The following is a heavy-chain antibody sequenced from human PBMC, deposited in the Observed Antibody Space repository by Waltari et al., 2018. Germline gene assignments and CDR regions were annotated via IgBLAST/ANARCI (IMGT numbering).Heavy chain of an antibody. V-gene: IGHV3-64*01. CDR1: GLGFTNYA. CDR3: ARGGWESSGWPFDF. Sequence: EVQIVESGGGLVQPGGSLSLSCTASGLGFTNYALHWVRQAPGKGLEYVSGISNNGGTTYYANSVKGRFTISRDNFENTVFLQMGSLRAKDTAVYYCARGGWESSGWPFDFWGQGTLVTVSS. J-gene: IGHJ4*02. D-gene: IGHD6-19*01. CDR2: ISNNGGTT.